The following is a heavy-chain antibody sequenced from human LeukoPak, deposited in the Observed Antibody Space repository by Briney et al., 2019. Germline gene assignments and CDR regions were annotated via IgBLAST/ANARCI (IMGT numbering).Heavy chain of an antibody. CDR1: GLSFSDYY. V-gene: IGHV4-34*01. CDR3: ARVKLELSH. J-gene: IGHJ4*02. Sequence: GSLRLSCAASGLSFSDYYMSWVRQAPGKGLEWIGEINHSGSTNYNPSLKSRVTISVDTSKNQFSLKLTSVTAADTAVYYCARVKLELSHWGQGTLVTVSS. CDR2: INHSGST. D-gene: IGHD1-1*01.